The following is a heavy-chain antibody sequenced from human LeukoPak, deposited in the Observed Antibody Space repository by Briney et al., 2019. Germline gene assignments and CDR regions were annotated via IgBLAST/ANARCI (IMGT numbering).Heavy chain of an antibody. CDR1: GGTFSSYA. Sequence: ASVKVSCKASGGTFSSYAISWVRQAPGQGLEWMGGIIPIFGTANYAQKFQGRVTITADESTSTAYMELSSLRSEDTAVYYCASGWIVVVPAASLERYYYYGMDVWGQGTTVTVSS. D-gene: IGHD2-2*01. V-gene: IGHV1-69*13. CDR2: IIPIFGTA. CDR3: ASGWIVVVPAASLERYYYYGMDV. J-gene: IGHJ6*02.